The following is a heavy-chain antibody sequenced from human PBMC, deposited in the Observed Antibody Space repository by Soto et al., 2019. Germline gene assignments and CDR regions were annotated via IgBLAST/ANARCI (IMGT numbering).Heavy chain of an antibody. CDR2: IFPMYGTP. Sequence: QVLLVQSGAEVKKPGSSVKVSCKASGGAFSRYAISWVRQAPGQGLEWVGGIFPMYGTPVYAQKLQGRVTLTADEATTRAYRELSGLRYEDTAFYYCAGDYEYQILEFAALDMWGQGTRVTVSS. CDR1: GGAFSRYA. CDR3: AGDYEYQILEFAALDM. D-gene: IGHD5-12*01. V-gene: IGHV1-69*01. J-gene: IGHJ3*02.